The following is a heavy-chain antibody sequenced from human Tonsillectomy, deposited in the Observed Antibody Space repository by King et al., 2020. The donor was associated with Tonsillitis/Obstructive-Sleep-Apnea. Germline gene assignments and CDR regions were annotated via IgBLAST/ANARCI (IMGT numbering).Heavy chain of an antibody. CDR1: GFNFSSYA. V-gene: IGHV3-30*04. CDR2: ISYDGSNK. CDR3: ARDPSFGGSTSRDRGGWFAP. D-gene: IGHD2-2*01. Sequence: VQLVESGGGVVQPGRSLRLSCAASGFNFSSYAMHWVRQAPGKGLEWVAVISYDGSNKYYADSVKGRFTISRDNSKNTLYLQMNSLRAEDTAVYYCARDPSFGGSTSRDRGGWFAPWGRGTLVPVSS. J-gene: IGHJ5*02.